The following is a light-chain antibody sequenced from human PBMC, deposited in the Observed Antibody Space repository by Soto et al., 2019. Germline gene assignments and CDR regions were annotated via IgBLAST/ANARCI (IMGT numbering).Light chain of an antibody. CDR1: NSNIGSNT. Sequence: QSVLTQPPSASGTPGQRVTVSCSGSNSNIGSNTVNWYQQLPGTAPKLLIYNTDLRPSGVPDRFSGSKSGTSASLAIRGLQSDDEADYYCAAWDDSLNGVIFGGGTKVTVL. CDR3: AAWDDSLNGVI. V-gene: IGLV1-44*01. CDR2: NTD. J-gene: IGLJ2*01.